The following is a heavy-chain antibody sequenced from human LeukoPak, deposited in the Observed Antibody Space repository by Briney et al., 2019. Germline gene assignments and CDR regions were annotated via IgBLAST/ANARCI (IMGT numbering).Heavy chain of an antibody. CDR1: GFTFDDYT. D-gene: IGHD5-18*01. V-gene: IGHV3-43*01. CDR2: ISWDGGST. CDR3: TTTWIQLWLHDY. J-gene: IGHJ4*02. Sequence: PGGSLRLSCAASGFTFDDYTMHWVRQAPGKGLEWVSLISWDGGSTSYADSVKGRFTISRDNSKNSLYLQMNSLKTEDTAVYYCTTTWIQLWLHDYWGQGTLVTVSS.